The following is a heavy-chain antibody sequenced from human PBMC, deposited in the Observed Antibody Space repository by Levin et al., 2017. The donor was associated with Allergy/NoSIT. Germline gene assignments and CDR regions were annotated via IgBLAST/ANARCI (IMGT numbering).Heavy chain of an antibody. CDR3: ARVPRRSIVGAMGNFDY. CDR1: GYTFTGYY. CDR2: INPNSGGT. V-gene: IGHV1-2*02. D-gene: IGHD1-26*01. Sequence: ASVKVSCKASGYTFTGYYMHWVRQAPGQGLEWMGWINPNSGGTNYAQKFQGRVTMTRDTSISTAYMELSRLRSDDTAVYYCARVPRRSIVGAMGNFDYWGQGTLVTVSS. J-gene: IGHJ4*02.